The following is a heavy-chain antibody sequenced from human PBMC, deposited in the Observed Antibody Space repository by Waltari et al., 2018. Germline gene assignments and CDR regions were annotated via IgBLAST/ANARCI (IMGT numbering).Heavy chain of an antibody. D-gene: IGHD6-6*01. CDR3: ARSRAARPNYYGMDV. V-gene: IGHV1-18*01. CDR1: GYTFTSYG. CDR2: ISAYNGNT. J-gene: IGHJ6*02. Sequence: QVQLVQSGAEVKKPGASVKVSCKASGYTFTSYGISWVRQAPGQGLEWMGWISAYNGNTNYAQKLQGRVTMTTDTSTSTAYMELRSQRSDDTAVYYCARSRAARPNYYGMDVWGQGTTVTVSS.